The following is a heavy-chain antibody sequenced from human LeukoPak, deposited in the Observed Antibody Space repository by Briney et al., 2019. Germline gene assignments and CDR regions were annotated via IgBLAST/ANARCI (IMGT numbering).Heavy chain of an antibody. CDR2: IYYRGGT. J-gene: IGHJ4*02. CDR3: AREGTMVRGVIPLGFDY. CDR1: GGSISSGDYY. Sequence: SETLSLTCTASGGSISSGDYYWSWIRQPPGKGLEWIGYIYYRGGTYYNPSLKSRVTISVDTSKNQFSLKLSSVTAADTAVYYCAREGTMVRGVIPLGFDYWGQGTLVTVSS. D-gene: IGHD3-10*01. V-gene: IGHV4-30-4*01.